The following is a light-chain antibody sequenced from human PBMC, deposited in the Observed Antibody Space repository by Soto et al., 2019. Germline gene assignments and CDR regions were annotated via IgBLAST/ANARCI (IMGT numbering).Light chain of an antibody. CDR3: QQYGSSPRIT. J-gene: IGKJ5*01. V-gene: IGKV3-20*01. CDR2: GAS. Sequence: EIVLTQSPGTLSLSPGERATLSCRASRSVSSTYLAWYQQKPGQAPRLLIYGASSRATGIPDRVSGSGSGTDFTLTISGLEPEDFAVYYCQQYGSSPRITFGQGTRLEIK. CDR1: RSVSSTY.